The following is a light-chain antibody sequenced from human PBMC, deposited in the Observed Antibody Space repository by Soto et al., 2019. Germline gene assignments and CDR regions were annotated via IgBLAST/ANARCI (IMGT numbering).Light chain of an antibody. CDR3: QQNNNWPPWT. CDR1: QSVSSN. CDR2: GAS. Sequence: EIVMTQSPATLSVSAGERATLSCRASQSVSSNLAWYQQKPGQAPRLLIYGASTRATGIPARFSGSGSGTEFTLTISSLQSEDFAVYYCQQNNNWPPWTFGQGTKVEIK. V-gene: IGKV3-15*01. J-gene: IGKJ1*01.